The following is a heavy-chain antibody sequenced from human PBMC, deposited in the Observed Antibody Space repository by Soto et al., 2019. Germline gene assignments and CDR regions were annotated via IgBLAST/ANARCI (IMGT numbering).Heavy chain of an antibody. CDR3: ARETKNDGIAARLFAFDI. Sequence: GGSLRLSCAASGFTFSSYGMHWVRQAPGKGLEWVAVIWYDGSNKYYADSVKGRFTISRDNSKNTLYLQMNSLRAEDTAVYYCARETKNDGIAARLFAFDIWRHGTMVTVS. V-gene: IGHV3-33*01. CDR2: IWYDGSNK. CDR1: GFTFSSYG. D-gene: IGHD6-6*01. J-gene: IGHJ3*02.